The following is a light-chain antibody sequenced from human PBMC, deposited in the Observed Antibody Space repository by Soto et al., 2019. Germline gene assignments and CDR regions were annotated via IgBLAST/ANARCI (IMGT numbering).Light chain of an antibody. V-gene: IGLV2-14*01. CDR1: SSDVGAYNY. CDR2: EVS. Sequence: QSALTQPASVSGSPGQSITISCTGTSSDVGAYNYVSWYQQQSGKAPKLMIHEVSNRPSGVSNRFSGSKSGNTASLTISGLQAEDEADYYCSSFTNSRAYVFGTGTKLTVL. CDR3: SSFTNSRAYV. J-gene: IGLJ1*01.